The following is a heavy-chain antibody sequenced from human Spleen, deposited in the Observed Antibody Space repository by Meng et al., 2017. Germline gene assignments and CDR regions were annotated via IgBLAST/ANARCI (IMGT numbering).Heavy chain of an antibody. Sequence: GGSLRLSCAGSGFTFSIYAINWVRQAPGKGLEWVSAINGGGTSTYYGDSVKGRFTTSRDNSKNTVYLQLNSLRAEDTAVYYCVKVRGVPGSNDPFDYWGQGTLVTGAS. CDR1: GFTFSIYA. D-gene: IGHD4-23*01. J-gene: IGHJ4*02. CDR3: VKVRGVPGSNDPFDY. V-gene: IGHV3-23*02. CDR2: INGGGTST.